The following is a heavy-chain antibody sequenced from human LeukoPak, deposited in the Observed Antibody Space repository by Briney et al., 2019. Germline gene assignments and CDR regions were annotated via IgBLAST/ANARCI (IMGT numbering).Heavy chain of an antibody. CDR1: GFTSSDSN. CDR2: ISSSGSTI. Sequence: GGSLRLSSAASGFTSSDSNMSSIPQAPRKGLEWGSYISSSGSTIYYTHSVKGRFTISRDNAKNSLYLQMKMLRAEDTAVYYCARESVVVVAAIYYYYGMDVWGQGTTVTVSS. CDR3: ARESVVVVAAIYYYYGMDV. D-gene: IGHD2-15*01. V-gene: IGHV3-11*01. J-gene: IGHJ6*02.